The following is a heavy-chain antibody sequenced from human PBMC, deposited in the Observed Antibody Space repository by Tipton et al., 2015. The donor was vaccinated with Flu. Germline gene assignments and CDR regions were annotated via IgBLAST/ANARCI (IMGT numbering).Heavy chain of an antibody. V-gene: IGHV4-38-2*01. D-gene: IGHD3-10*01. CDR3: ARSTYYYGSGSSDY. Sequence: LRLSCSVSGYSIRSAYYWGWIRQPPGKGLEWIGCISHTGRTYYNPSLKSRVTISVDTAKNQFSQRLNSVTASDTAVYYCARSTYYYGSGSSDYWGQGTLVTVSS. J-gene: IGHJ4*02. CDR2: ISHTGRT. CDR1: GYSIRSAYY.